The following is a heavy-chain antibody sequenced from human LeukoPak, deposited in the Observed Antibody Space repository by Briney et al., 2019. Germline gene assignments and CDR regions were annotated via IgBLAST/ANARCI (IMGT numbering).Heavy chain of an antibody. J-gene: IGHJ6*03. CDR1: GFTFSSYG. CDR2: IRYDGSIK. Sequence: GGSLRLSCAASGFTFSSYGMNWVRQAPGKGLEWVAFIRYDGSIKYSADSVKGRFTISRDNSKNTLFLQMNSLRAEDTAVYYCAKGSKGVVFTRDHYMDVWGKGTTVTISS. CDR3: AKGSKGVVFTRDHYMDV. V-gene: IGHV3-30*02. D-gene: IGHD3-3*01.